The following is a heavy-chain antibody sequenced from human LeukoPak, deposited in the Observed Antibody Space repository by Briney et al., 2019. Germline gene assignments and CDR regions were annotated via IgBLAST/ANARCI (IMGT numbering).Heavy chain of an antibody. D-gene: IGHD2-21*01. CDR2: INHSGST. Sequence: SGTLSLSCAVYGESFSDYYWTWIRQPPGKGLEWIGEINHSGSTNVNPTRKSRVTMSVDPSNNHYSLKQTSVIAADTAVYYCARAKNNCGADCYSPSFFDYWGQGTLVTVSS. CDR1: GESFSDYY. V-gene: IGHV4-34*01. J-gene: IGHJ4*02. CDR3: ARAKNNCGADCYSPSFFDY.